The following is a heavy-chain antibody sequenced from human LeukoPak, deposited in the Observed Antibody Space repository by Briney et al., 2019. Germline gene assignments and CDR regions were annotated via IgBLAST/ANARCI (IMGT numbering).Heavy chain of an antibody. CDR3: ARADYDDYGNWALEAFDY. D-gene: IGHD4-17*01. V-gene: IGHV1-69*13. CDR2: IIPLFKTA. CDR1: RGSLSSYG. Sequence: SVKVSCKASRGSLSSYGFSWVRQAPGQGLDWMGGIIPLFKTAKYAQKFQDRVTITADESSSTVYMELSSLRSEDTAVYYCARADYDDYGNWALEAFDYWGQGTLVTVSS. J-gene: IGHJ4*02.